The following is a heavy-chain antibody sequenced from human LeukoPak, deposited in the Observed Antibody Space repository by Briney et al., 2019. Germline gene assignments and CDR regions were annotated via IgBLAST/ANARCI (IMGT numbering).Heavy chain of an antibody. CDR3: AKDILAVAGYFDY. CDR1: GFTVSSNY. CDR2: IYSGGST. J-gene: IGHJ4*02. Sequence: PGGSLRLSCAASGFTVSSNYMSWVRQAPGKGLEWVSVIYSGGSTYYADSVKGRFTISRDNSKNTLYLQMNSLRAEDTAVYYCAKDILAVAGYFDYWGQGTLVTVSS. D-gene: IGHD6-19*01. V-gene: IGHV3-66*02.